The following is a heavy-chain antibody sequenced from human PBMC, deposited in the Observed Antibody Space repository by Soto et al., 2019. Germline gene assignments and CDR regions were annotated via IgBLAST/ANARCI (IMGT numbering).Heavy chain of an antibody. J-gene: IGHJ4*02. CDR2: IVVGSGNT. CDR1: GFTFTSSA. CDR3: AALYYYGSGSYYYFDY. Sequence: SVKVSCKASGFTFTSSAVQWVRQARGQRLEWIGWIVVGSGNTNYAQKFQERVTITRDMSTSTAYMELSSLRSEDTAVYYCAALYYYGSGSYYYFDYWGQGTLVTVSS. D-gene: IGHD3-10*01. V-gene: IGHV1-58*01.